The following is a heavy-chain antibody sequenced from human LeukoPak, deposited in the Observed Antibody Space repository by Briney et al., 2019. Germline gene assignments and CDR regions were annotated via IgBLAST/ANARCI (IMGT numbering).Heavy chain of an antibody. CDR1: GFTFSSYW. D-gene: IGHD3-10*01. CDR2: IKRDGNEK. CDR3: AKEGAYPIITYDS. Sequence: GGSLSLSCAASGFTFSSYWMNWVRQAPGKGLEWVANIKRDGNEKNYVDSVKGRFSISRDNAKNSLYLQMDSLRAEDTAVYYCAKEGAYPIITYDSWGQGALVTVSS. J-gene: IGHJ5*01. V-gene: IGHV3-7*01.